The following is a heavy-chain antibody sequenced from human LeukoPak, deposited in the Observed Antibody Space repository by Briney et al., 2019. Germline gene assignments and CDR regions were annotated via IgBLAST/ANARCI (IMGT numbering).Heavy chain of an antibody. V-gene: IGHV4-59*01. CDR3: GRGSPLPYGNWFAP. CDR1: GGSISRYY. D-gene: IGHD1-14*01. CDR2: IYDSEST. J-gene: IGHJ5*02. Sequence: PWETLCLTCTVSGGSISRYYWNWIRQPPGKRLEWVGCIYDSESTNYNPYLKKRVTILLETSKNKFSLKQRNVTAAEAAVYYYGRGSPLPYGNWFAPWGQGTLVTVSS.